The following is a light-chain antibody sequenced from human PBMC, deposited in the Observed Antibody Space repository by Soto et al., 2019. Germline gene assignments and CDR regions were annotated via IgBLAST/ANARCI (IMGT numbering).Light chain of an antibody. CDR2: GAS. CDR1: QSVSSN. Sequence: EIVMTQSPATLSVSPGERATLSCRASQSVSSNFAWYQQKPGQAPRLLIYGASTRATGIPARFSGSGSGTEFTLTISSLQSEDFAVYYCQQYNNWLTWTFGQGTNVEIK. CDR3: QQYNNWLTWT. J-gene: IGKJ1*01. V-gene: IGKV3-15*01.